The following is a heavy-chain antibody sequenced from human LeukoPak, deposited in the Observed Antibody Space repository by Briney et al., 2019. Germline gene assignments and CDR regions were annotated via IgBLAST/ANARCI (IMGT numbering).Heavy chain of an antibody. D-gene: IGHD6-19*01. CDR3: ARDSGRVNY. J-gene: IGHJ4*02. Sequence: GGSLRLSCAASGFTFSSDWMSWVRQAPGKGLEWVANIKQDGSEKNYVDSVKGRFTISRDNAKNSLFLQMNSLRPEDTAVYYCARDSGRVNYWGQGTLVTVSS. CDR1: GFTFSSDW. CDR2: IKQDGSEK. V-gene: IGHV3-7*01.